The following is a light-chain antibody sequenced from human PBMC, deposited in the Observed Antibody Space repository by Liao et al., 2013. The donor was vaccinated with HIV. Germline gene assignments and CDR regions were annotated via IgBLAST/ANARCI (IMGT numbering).Light chain of an antibody. CDR3: QSAGNTGTSLYV. CDR2: KDS. Sequence: SYLLTQPPSVSVSPGQTARITCSGDALPKQYAYWYQKKPGQAPVLVIYKDSERPSGIPERFSGSSSGTTVTLTISGVQAEDEADYYCQSAGNTGTSLYVFGTGTKVTVL. J-gene: IGLJ1*01. CDR1: ALPKQY. V-gene: IGLV3-25*03.